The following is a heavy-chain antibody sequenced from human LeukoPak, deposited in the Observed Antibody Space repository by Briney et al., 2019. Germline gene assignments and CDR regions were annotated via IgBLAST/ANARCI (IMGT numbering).Heavy chain of an antibody. CDR2: ISNDGSDI. V-gene: IGHV3-74*01. Sequence: GGSLRLSCAASGFTFSDYYMSWIRQAPGKGLEWVSRISNDGSDIRHADSVKGRFTVSRDNAKNTVYLQMDSLRVEDTAVYYCARDMDEDYSGNTLDYWGRGTLVTVSS. D-gene: IGHD4-23*01. CDR1: GFTFSDYY. J-gene: IGHJ4*02. CDR3: ARDMDEDYSGNTLDY.